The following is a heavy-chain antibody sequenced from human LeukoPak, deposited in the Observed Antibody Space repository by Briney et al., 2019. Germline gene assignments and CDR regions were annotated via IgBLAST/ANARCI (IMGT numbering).Heavy chain of an antibody. CDR2: IYSGGNT. V-gene: IGHV3-66*01. CDR3: ARDPDYYGSGSVY. CDR1: GFTVYSNY. D-gene: IGHD3-10*01. Sequence: GGSLRLSCAASGFTVYSNYMSWVRQAPGKGLEWVSVIYSGGNTYYADSVMGRFTISRDNSKNTVYLQMNGLRADDTAVYYCARDPDYYGSGSVYWGQGTLVTVSS. J-gene: IGHJ4*02.